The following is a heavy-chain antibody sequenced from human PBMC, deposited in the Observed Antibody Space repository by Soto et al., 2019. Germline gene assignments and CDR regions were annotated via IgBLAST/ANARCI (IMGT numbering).Heavy chain of an antibody. D-gene: IGHD5-12*01. CDR3: ARDGGHDGYFGNWFDP. CDR2: IIPIFGSA. CDR1: GGTFSNYA. V-gene: IGHV1-69*15. J-gene: IGHJ5*02. Sequence: QVQLVQSGAEVKKPGSSVKVSCKTSGGTFSNYAITWVRQAPGQGLEWLGRIIPIFGSANYAQRCQGRVTITADESTTPAYMELSSLRSDDTAVYYCARDGGHDGYFGNWFDPWGQGTPVTVSS.